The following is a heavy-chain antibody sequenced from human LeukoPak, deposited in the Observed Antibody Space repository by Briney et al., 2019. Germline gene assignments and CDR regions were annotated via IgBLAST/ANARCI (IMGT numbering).Heavy chain of an antibody. V-gene: IGHV1-46*01. CDR3: ARDLVLHGAFDI. J-gene: IGHJ3*02. CDR2: INPRDGST. Sequence: ASVKVSCKASGYRFTSSYMHWVRQAPGQGFEWMGIINPRDGSTTYAQKFQGRVTMTRDTSTSTLYMELISLRSEDTALYYCARDLVLHGAFDIWGQGTMVTVSS. CDR1: GYRFTSSY.